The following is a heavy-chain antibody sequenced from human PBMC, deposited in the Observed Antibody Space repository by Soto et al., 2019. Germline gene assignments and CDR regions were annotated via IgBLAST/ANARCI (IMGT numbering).Heavy chain of an antibody. CDR2: IYWDDDK. Sequence: TLVNPTQTLTLTCTFSGFSLSTSGVGVGWIRQPPGKALEWLALIYWDDDKRYSPSLKSRLSITKDISKDQVVLTMTNMDPVDTGTYYCAHSRYSSSSLSLWGQGTLVTVSS. CDR1: GFSLSTSGVG. CDR3: AHSRYSSSSLSL. V-gene: IGHV2-5*02. J-gene: IGHJ4*02. D-gene: IGHD6-6*01.